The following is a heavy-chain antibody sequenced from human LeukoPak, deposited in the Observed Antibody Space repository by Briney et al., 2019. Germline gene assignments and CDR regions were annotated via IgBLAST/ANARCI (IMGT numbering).Heavy chain of an antibody. Sequence: SETLSLTCTVSGGSISSYYWSWIRQPPGKGLEWIGYIYYSGSTNYNPSLKSRVTISVDTSKNQFSLKLNSVTAADTAVYYCARGTVFGVATNWFDPWGQGTLVTVSS. CDR3: ARGTVFGVATNWFDP. J-gene: IGHJ5*02. D-gene: IGHD3-3*01. CDR2: IYYSGST. CDR1: GGSISSYY. V-gene: IGHV4-59*01.